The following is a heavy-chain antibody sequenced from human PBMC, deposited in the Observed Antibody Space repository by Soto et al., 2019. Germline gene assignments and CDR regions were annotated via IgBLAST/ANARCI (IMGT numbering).Heavy chain of an antibody. D-gene: IGHD3-22*01. CDR1: GYTFTSYG. CDR3: ARGGNYYDSSSGQTDY. J-gene: IGHJ4*02. Sequence: GASVKVSCKASGYTFTSYGISWVRQAPGQGLEWMGWISAYNGNTNYAQKLQGRVTMTTDTSTSTAYMELRSLRSDDTAVYYCARGGNYYDSSSGQTDYWGQGTLVTVSS. CDR2: ISAYNGNT. V-gene: IGHV1-18*01.